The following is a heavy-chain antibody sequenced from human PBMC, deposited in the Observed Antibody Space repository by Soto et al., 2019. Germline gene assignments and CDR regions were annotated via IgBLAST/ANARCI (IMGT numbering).Heavy chain of an antibody. CDR3: ARLTAYCSGGSCYYY. V-gene: IGHV5-51*01. Sequence: GESLKISCKGSGYSFTSYWIGWVRQMPGKGLEWMGIIYPGDSDTRYSPSSQGQVTISADKSISTAYLQWSSLKASDTAMYYCARLTAYCSGGSCYYYWGQGTLVTVSS. CDR2: IYPGDSDT. J-gene: IGHJ4*02. CDR1: GYSFTSYW. D-gene: IGHD2-15*01.